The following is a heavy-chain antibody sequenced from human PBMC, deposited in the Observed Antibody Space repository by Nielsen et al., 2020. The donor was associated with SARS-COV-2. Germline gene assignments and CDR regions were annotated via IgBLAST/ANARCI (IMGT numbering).Heavy chain of an antibody. Sequence: GESLKISCKGSGYSFTSYWIGWVRQMPGKGLEWMGIIYPGDSDTRYSPSFQGQVTISADKSISTAYLQWSSLKASDTAMYYCARLRLQSKLYYYYYMDVWGKGTTVTVSS. V-gene: IGHV5-51*01. CDR2: IYPGDSDT. J-gene: IGHJ6*03. D-gene: IGHD4-11*01. CDR1: GYSFTSYW. CDR3: ARLRLQSKLYYYYYMDV.